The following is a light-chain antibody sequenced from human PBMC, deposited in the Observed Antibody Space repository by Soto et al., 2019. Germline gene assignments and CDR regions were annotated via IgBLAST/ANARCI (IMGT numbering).Light chain of an antibody. CDR2: GAS. Sequence: EIVLTQSPGTLSLSPGERSTLSCRASQSVSSNYLAWYQQKPGQAPRFLIYGASSRASGIPDRFSGSGSGTDFTLTISRLEPEDFEVYYCHQYGILHPGTFGQGTKVEIK. V-gene: IGKV3-20*01. J-gene: IGKJ1*01. CDR3: HQYGILHPGT. CDR1: QSVSSNY.